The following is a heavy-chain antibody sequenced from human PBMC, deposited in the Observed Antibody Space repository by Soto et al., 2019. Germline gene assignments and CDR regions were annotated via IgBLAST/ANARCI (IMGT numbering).Heavy chain of an antibody. D-gene: IGHD2-15*01. Sequence: QVQLVQSGAEVKKPGSSVKVSCKASGGTFSSYAISWVRQAPGQGLEWMGWINPDSGGTKSAQQFQGRVTMTRDTSITTAYMELSRLKFDDTAVFYCARGKEIADYWNFDLWGRGTLVTVSS. CDR3: ARGKEIADYWNFDL. CDR2: INPDSGGT. CDR1: GGTFSSYA. J-gene: IGHJ2*01. V-gene: IGHV1-2*02.